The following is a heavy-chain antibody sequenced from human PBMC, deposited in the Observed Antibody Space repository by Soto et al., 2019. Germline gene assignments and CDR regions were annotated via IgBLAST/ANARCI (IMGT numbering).Heavy chain of an antibody. J-gene: IGHJ6*02. V-gene: IGHV4-61*01. CDR3: AGAYYYGLGRGRSMDV. CDR1: GDSVSSGSYY. CDR2: IYDSGST. D-gene: IGHD3-10*01. Sequence: QVQLQESGPGLVKPSETLSLTCTVSGDSVSSGSYYWTWIRQPPGKGLEWIGYIYDSGSTNYNPPLKCAVTIAVDTSENPFRLTLSSVTAADTAVYYCAGAYYYGLGRGRSMDVWGQGTTVIVSS.